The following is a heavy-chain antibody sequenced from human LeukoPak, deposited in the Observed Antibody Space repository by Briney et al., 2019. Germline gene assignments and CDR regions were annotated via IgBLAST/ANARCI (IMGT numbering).Heavy chain of an antibody. CDR2: INHSGST. J-gene: IGHJ4*02. CDR3: ARGLNYDYVWGSYRRETDY. Sequence: SETLSLTCTVSGDSITSSAFYWGWIRQAPGKGLEWIGEINHSGSTNYNPSLKSRVTISVDTSKNQFSLKLSSVTAADTAVYYCARGLNYDYVWGSYRRETDYWGQGTLVTVSS. V-gene: IGHV4-39*07. D-gene: IGHD3-16*02. CDR1: GDSITSSAFY.